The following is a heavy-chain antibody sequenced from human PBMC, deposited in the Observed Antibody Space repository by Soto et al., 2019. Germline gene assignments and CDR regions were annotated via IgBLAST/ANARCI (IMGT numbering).Heavy chain of an antibody. CDR1: GFTFSSYG. D-gene: IGHD2-2*01. CDR3: AKDYLRSYIVVVPALDV. CDR2: ISYDGSNK. J-gene: IGHJ6*02. V-gene: IGHV3-30*18. Sequence: GGSLRLSCAASGFTFSSYGMHWVRQAPGKGLEWVAVISYDGSNKYYADSVKGRFTISRDNSKNTLYLQMNSLRAEDTVFYYCAKDYLRSYIVVVPALDVWGQGTTVTVSS.